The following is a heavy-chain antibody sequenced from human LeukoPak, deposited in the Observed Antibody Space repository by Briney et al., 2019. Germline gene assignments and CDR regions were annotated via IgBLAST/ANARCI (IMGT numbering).Heavy chain of an antibody. CDR3: ARHGGSTDWFDP. V-gene: IGHV4-61*02. J-gene: IGHJ5*02. CDR2: IYTSGST. Sequence: PSEALSLTCTVSGGSISSGSYYWSWIRQPAGKGPEWIGRIYTSGSTNYNPSLKSRVTILIDTSKNQFSLKLSSVTAADTAVYYCARHGGSTDWFDPWGQGTLVTVSS. D-gene: IGHD3-16*01. CDR1: GGSISSGSYY.